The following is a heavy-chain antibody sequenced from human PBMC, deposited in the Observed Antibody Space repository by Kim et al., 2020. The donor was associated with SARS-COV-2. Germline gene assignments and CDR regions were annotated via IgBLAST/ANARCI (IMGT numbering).Heavy chain of an antibody. CDR3: ARGRGVGGMDV. J-gene: IGHJ6*02. CDR2: I. Sequence: IYYADSVKGRFTISRDNAKNSLYLQMNSLRAEDTAVYYCARGRGVGGMDVWGQGTTVTVSS. D-gene: IGHD3-10*01. V-gene: IGHV3-21*01.